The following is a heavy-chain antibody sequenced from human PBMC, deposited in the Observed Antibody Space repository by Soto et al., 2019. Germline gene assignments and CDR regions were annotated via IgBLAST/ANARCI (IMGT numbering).Heavy chain of an antibody. D-gene: IGHD3-22*01. CDR3: ERHSIWLLLSDY. V-gene: IGHV4-39*01. CDR1: GGSISNSNYY. J-gene: IGHJ4*02. Sequence: PSEPLSLTCNVSGGSISNSNYYWGWIRQPKGKGLEWIGSIYYTGHTYYNPSLKSRVTISVDTSKNQFSLKLDSVTAADTAVYFCERHSIWLLLSDYWGQGSLVTVSS. CDR2: IYYTGHT.